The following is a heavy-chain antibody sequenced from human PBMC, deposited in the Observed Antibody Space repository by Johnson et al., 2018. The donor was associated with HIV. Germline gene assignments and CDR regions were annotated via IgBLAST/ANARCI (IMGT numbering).Heavy chain of an antibody. CDR1: GFKFGDYA. V-gene: IGHV3-49*03. D-gene: IGHD1-26*01. Sequence: VQLVESGGGLVQPGRSLRLSCSGSGFKFGDYALTWFRQAPGEGLEWVGFLRSKAYGGTTEYAASVRGRFTISRDDSKGIAYLQMDSLKTVDTAVYYCAKDLGWELLRGAFDIWGQGTMVTVSS. CDR2: LRSKAYGGTT. CDR3: AKDLGWELLRGAFDI. J-gene: IGHJ3*02.